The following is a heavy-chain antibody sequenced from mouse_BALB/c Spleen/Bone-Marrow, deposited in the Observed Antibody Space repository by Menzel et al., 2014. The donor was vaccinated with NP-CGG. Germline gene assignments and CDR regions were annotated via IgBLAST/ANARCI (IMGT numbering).Heavy chain of an antibody. CDR1: GFTFTDYY. V-gene: IGHV7-3*02. J-gene: IGHJ1*01. D-gene: IGHD4-1*01. CDR3: TRDINCDIYWYFDV. CDR2: IRNKAKCYTT. Sequence: EVKLEESGGGLVQPGGSLRLSCATSGFTFTDYYMIWVRQPPGKALEWLGFIRNKAKCYTTEYSASVKGRFTISRDNSQSILYLQMNTLRAEDSATYYCTRDINCDIYWYFDVWGAGTTVTVSS.